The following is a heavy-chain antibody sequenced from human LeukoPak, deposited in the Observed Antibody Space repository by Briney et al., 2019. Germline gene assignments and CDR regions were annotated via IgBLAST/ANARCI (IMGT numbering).Heavy chain of an antibody. Sequence: GGSLRLSCAASGFTSNNYAMNWVRQAPGKGLEWVSSICGNCGTAYYVDSVKGRFTISRDNSKNTPYLQMNSLRAEDTAVYYCAKHYCSDASCSVFSFDSWGQGTLVTVSS. CDR2: ICGNCGTA. J-gene: IGHJ4*02. D-gene: IGHD2-2*01. CDR3: AKHYCSDASCSVFSFDS. CDR1: GFTSNNYA. V-gene: IGHV3-23*01.